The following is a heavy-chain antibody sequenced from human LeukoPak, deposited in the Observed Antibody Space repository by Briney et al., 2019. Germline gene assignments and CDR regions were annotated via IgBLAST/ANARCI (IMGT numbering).Heavy chain of an antibody. V-gene: IGHV3-23*01. J-gene: IGHJ4*02. CDR1: GFTFSTYA. CDR3: ARVEVGSSSSSRTYLFDY. D-gene: IGHD6-6*01. CDR2: MSGSGTGT. Sequence: GGSLRLSCAASGFTFSTYAMSWVRQAPGKGLEWVSAMSGSGTGTSYAESVQGRFTISRDNSKNTLYLQMNSLRAEDTAVYYCARVEVGSSSSSRTYLFDYWGQGTLVTVSS.